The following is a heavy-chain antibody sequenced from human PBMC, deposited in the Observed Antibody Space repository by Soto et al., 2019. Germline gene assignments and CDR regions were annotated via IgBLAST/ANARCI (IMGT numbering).Heavy chain of an antibody. V-gene: IGHV4-30-4*01. J-gene: IGHJ4*02. D-gene: IGHD3-3*01. CDR3: ARAVGGDFWSGYYVVGYYFDY. CDR1: GGSISSGDYY. CDR2: IYYSGST. Sequence: PSETLSLTCTVSGGSISSGDYYWSSIRQPPXKGLEWIGYIYYSGSTYYNPSLKSRVTISVDTSKNQFSLKLSSVTAADTAVYYCARAVGGDFWSGYYVVGYYFDYWGQGTLVTVSS.